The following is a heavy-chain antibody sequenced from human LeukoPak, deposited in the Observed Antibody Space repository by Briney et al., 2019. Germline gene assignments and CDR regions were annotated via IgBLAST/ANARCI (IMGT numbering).Heavy chain of an antibody. CDR3: AKLGGGPYYYDSSGYLDDAFDI. J-gene: IGHJ3*02. D-gene: IGHD3-22*01. CDR1: GFTFSSYG. Sequence: GGSLRLSCAASGFTFSSYGMHWVRQAPGKGLEWVAFIRYDGSNKYYADSVRGRFTISRDNSKNTLYLQMNSLRAEDTAVYYCAKLGGGPYYYDSSGYLDDAFDIWGQGTMVTVSS. V-gene: IGHV3-30*02. CDR2: IRYDGSNK.